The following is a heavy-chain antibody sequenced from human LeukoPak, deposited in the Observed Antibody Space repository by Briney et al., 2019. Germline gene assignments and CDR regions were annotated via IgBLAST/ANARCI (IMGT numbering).Heavy chain of an antibody. V-gene: IGHV3-7*04. CDR2: IKQDGSEK. CDR1: GFTFSSYW. Sequence: GGSLRLSCAAFGFTFSSYWMSWVRQAPGKGLEWVANIKQDGSEKYYVDSVKGRFTISRDNAKNSLYLQMNSLRAEDTAVYYCARGLYWEEDYWGQGTLVTVSS. J-gene: IGHJ4*02. CDR3: ARGLYWEEDY. D-gene: IGHD2-8*02.